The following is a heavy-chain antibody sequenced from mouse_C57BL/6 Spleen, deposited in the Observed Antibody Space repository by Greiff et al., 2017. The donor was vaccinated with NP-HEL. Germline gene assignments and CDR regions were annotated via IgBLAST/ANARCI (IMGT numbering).Heavy chain of an antibody. D-gene: IGHD2-5*01. Sequence: VQLQQSGPELVKPGASVKISCKASGYAFSRSWINWVTQRPGKGLEWIGRIYPGDGDTNYNGKFKGKATLTADKSSSTAYMQLSSLTSEDSAVYFCARRDSNYGYFDVWGTGTTVTVSS. J-gene: IGHJ1*03. V-gene: IGHV1-82*01. CDR1: GYAFSRSW. CDR2: IYPGDGDT. CDR3: ARRDSNYGYFDV.